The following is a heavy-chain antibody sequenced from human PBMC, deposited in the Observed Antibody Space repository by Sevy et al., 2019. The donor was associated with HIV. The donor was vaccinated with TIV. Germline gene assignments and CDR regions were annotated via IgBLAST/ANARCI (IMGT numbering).Heavy chain of an antibody. Sequence: GGSLRLSCAVSGFTFRNFWMSWVHQAPGKGLEWVANIRQVGSEKYYVDSVRGRFTISRDNAKNSLFLQLNSLRADDTAIYYCAKSYFGSGTSYGMDLWGRGTTVTVSS. J-gene: IGHJ6*02. CDR1: GFTFRNFW. D-gene: IGHD3-10*01. V-gene: IGHV3-7*01. CDR2: IRQVGSEK. CDR3: AKSYFGSGTSYGMDL.